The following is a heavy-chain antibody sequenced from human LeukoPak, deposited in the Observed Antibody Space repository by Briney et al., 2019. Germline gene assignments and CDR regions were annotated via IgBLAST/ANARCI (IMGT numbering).Heavy chain of an antibody. J-gene: IGHJ4*02. D-gene: IGHD4-17*01. CDR2: ISTQSGNT. CDR1: GYTLTSYG. CDR3: ARGAYGDK. Sequence: ASVKVSCKASGYTLTSYGINWMRQAPGQGLEWMGWISTQSGNTNYAQKVQGRLTLTTDRSTNTAYMELRSLRSDDAAVYYCARGAYGDKWGQGTMVTVSS. V-gene: IGHV1-18*01.